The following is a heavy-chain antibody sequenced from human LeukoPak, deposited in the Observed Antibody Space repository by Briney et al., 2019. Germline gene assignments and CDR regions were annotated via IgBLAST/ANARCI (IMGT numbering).Heavy chain of an antibody. CDR2: IESDGSST. CDR3: ARGSTWLDT. V-gene: IGHV3-74*01. J-gene: IGHJ5*02. Sequence: GGSLRLSCSASGFXXSXXXXXXVXXXPXKXLVWVSSIESDGSSTSYAASVKGRFTISRDNAKNTVYLQMNSLRAEDTAVYHCARGSTWLDTWGQGTLVAVSS. CDR1: GFXXSXXX.